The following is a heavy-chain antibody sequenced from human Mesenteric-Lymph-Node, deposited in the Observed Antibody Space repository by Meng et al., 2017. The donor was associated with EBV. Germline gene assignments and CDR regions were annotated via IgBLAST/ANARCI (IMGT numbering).Heavy chain of an antibody. CDR2: IFHTGST. CDR1: GGSISSNNW. J-gene: IGHJ1*01. CDR3: ASHTTYSTTGYLFLQH. D-gene: IGHD3-9*01. Sequence: QVVPPESGPGLGKPSGTLSLSCTVAGGSISSNNWWTWVRQPPGKGLEWIGEIFHTGSTNYNPSLKSRVTMSVDKSKNLFSLTLNSVIAADTAVYYCASHTTYSTTGYLFLQHWGQGTLVTVSS. V-gene: IGHV4-4*02.